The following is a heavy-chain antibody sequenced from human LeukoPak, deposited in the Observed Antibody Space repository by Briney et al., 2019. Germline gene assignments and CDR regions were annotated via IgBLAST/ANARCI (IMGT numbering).Heavy chain of an antibody. J-gene: IGHJ6*02. CDR3: ARVSVHTPYYYYGMDV. CDR2: IYYSEST. V-gene: IGHV4-59*12. Sequence: SETLSLTCTVSGGSISNYYWSWIRQPPGKGLEWIGHIYYSESTYYNPSLKSRVTISVDTSKNQFSLKLSSVTAADTAVYYCARVSVHTPYYYYGMDVWGQGTTVTVSS. D-gene: IGHD2-15*01. CDR1: GGSISNYY.